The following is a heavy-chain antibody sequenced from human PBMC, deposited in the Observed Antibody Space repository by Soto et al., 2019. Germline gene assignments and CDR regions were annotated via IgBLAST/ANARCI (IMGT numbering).Heavy chain of an antibody. CDR1: GGTFSSYA. J-gene: IGHJ5*02. V-gene: IGHV1-69*01. CDR3: ARESRKSGGSCYLFDP. Sequence: QVQLVQSGAEVKKPGSSVKVSCKASGGTFSSYAISWVRQAPGQGLEWMGGIIPIFGTANYAQKFQGRVTITADESPRTAYMELSSLRSEDTAVYYCARESRKSGGSCYLFDPWGQGTLVTVSS. CDR2: IIPIFGTA. D-gene: IGHD2-15*01.